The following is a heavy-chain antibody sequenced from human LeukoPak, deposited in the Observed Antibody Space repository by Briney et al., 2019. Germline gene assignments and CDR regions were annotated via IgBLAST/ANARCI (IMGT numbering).Heavy chain of an antibody. D-gene: IGHD2-2*01. V-gene: IGHV3-30*02. CDR3: ATATWGYCTTTGCYADY. CDR1: GFTFTTYG. CDR2: IRYDGSDT. J-gene: IGHJ1*01. Sequence: PGGSLRLSCAASGFTFTTYGMHWVRQAPGKGLEWVALIRYDGSDTDYADSVKGRFTVSRDNSKNTLYLQRNSLRAEDTAVYYCATATWGYCTTTGCYADYWGQGTLVTVSS.